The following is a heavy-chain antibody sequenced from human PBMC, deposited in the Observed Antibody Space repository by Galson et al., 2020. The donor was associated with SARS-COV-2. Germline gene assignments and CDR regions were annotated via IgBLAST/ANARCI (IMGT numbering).Heavy chain of an antibody. CDR1: GFTFSSYS. Sequence: GGSLRLSCAASGFTFSSYSMNWVRQAPGKGLEWVSSISSSSSYIYYADSVKGRFTISRDNAKNSLYLQMNSLRAEDTAVYYCARVIREFGELFDAFDIWGQGTMVTVSS. CDR2: ISSSSSYI. J-gene: IGHJ3*02. V-gene: IGHV3-21*01. CDR3: ARVIREFGELFDAFDI. D-gene: IGHD3-10*01.